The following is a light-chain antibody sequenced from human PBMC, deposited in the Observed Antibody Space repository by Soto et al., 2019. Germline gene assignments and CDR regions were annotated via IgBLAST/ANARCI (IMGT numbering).Light chain of an antibody. CDR1: ESVSSNY. CDR2: GAS. J-gene: IGKJ1*01. Sequence: EIVLTQSPGTLSLSPGERATLSCRASESVSSNYLAWYQQKRGQAPRLLIYGASSRSTGIPTRFSGSGSGTDFTLTISRLEPEDYAVYYCQQYDTSLRTFGQGTKVEI. V-gene: IGKV3-20*01. CDR3: QQYDTSLRT.